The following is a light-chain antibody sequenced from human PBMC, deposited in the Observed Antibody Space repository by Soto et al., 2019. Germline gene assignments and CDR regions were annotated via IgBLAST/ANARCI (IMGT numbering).Light chain of an antibody. Sequence: QSALTQPASVSGSPGQSITISCTGTSSDVGGYNYVSWYQQHPGKAPKLMIYEVSNRPSGVSNRFSGSKSGNTASLTISGLQAEDEADYYCSSYTINSTPYVFGTGTKLTVL. J-gene: IGLJ1*01. CDR3: SSYTINSTPYV. CDR2: EVS. V-gene: IGLV2-14*01. CDR1: SSDVGGYNY.